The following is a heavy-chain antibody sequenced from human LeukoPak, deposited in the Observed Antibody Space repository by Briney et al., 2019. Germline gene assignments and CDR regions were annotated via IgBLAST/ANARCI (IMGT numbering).Heavy chain of an antibody. CDR1: GYTFSDYY. CDR2: ISVYNGHT. CDR3: ARGQYTSSWYDWFDP. J-gene: IGHJ5*02. V-gene: IGHV1-18*04. D-gene: IGHD6-13*01. Sequence: ASVKVSCKASGYTFSDYYMHWVRQAPGQGLEWMGWISVYNGHTNYAQKLQGRVTMTTDTSTNTAYMELRSLRSDDTAVYYCARGQYTSSWYDWFDPWGQGTLVTVSS.